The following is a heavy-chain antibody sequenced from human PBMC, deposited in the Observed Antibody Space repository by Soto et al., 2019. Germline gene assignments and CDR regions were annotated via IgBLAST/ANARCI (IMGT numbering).Heavy chain of an antibody. J-gene: IGHJ4*02. D-gene: IGHD3-10*01. V-gene: IGHV3-23*01. CDR3: AKDRRGLVYYYGSGSSHPYYFDY. Sequence: GGSLRLSCAPSRFTFSSYAVSWVRQAPGKGLEWVPAISGSGGSTYYADSVKGRFTISRDNSKNTLYLQMNSLRAEDTAVYYCAKDRRGLVYYYGSGSSHPYYFDYWGQGTLVTVSS. CDR2: ISGSGGST. CDR1: RFTFSSYA.